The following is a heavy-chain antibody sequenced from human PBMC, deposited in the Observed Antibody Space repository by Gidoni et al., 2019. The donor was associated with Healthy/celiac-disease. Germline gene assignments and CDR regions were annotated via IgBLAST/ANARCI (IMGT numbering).Heavy chain of an antibody. CDR2: INHSGST. J-gene: IGHJ2*01. CDR1: GWSFSGYY. V-gene: IGHV4-34*01. Sequence: QVQLLQWRAGLLKPPETLSLTCAAYGWSFSGYYWSWTRQPPGKGVVWIGEINHSGSTNYNPSHKVRVTISVDTSKNQFSVKLSSVTAADTAVYYCATEKAAANRYWYFDLWGRGTLVTVSS. D-gene: IGHD6-13*01. CDR3: ATEKAAANRYWYFDL.